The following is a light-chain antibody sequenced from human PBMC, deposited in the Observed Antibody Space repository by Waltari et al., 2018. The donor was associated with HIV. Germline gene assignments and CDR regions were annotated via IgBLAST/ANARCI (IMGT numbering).Light chain of an antibody. J-gene: IGKJ1*01. CDR3: QQYGMAPWT. V-gene: IGKV3-20*01. Sequence: EIGLTQSPGTLSLSPGERATLSCRASQSVYRTCLAWYQQKPGQAPRLLMYGASTRVTGIPDRFSGSGSGTDFTLTIIRLEPEDFAVYYCQQYGMAPWTFGQGTKVEIK. CDR1: QSVYRTC. CDR2: GAS.